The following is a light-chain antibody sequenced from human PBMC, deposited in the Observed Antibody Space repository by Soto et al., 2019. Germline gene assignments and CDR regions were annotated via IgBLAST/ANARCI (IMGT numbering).Light chain of an antibody. CDR2: GAS. V-gene: IGKV3-20*01. Sequence: ESMLTQSPGTLSLSPGERATLSCRASQSVSTRYLAWYQQKPGQAPRLLIYGASIRATGIPDRFSGSWSGTDFTLTISRLEPEDFAVYYCHQFGSSPPAFTFGQGTKLEI. J-gene: IGKJ2*01. CDR1: QSVSTRY. CDR3: HQFGSSPPAFT.